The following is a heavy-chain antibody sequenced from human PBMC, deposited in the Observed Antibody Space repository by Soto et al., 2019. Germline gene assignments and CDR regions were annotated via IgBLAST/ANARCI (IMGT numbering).Heavy chain of an antibody. CDR3: AREYDYVWGSYRYFDY. Sequence: SETLSLTCAVSGGSISSGGYSWSWIRQPPGKGLEWIGYIYYSGSTYYNPSLKSRVTISVDTSKNQFSLKLSSVTAADTAVYYCAREYDYVWGSYRYFDYWGQGTLVTVSS. CDR1: GGSISSGGYS. J-gene: IGHJ4*02. D-gene: IGHD3-16*02. V-gene: IGHV4-30-4*01. CDR2: IYYSGST.